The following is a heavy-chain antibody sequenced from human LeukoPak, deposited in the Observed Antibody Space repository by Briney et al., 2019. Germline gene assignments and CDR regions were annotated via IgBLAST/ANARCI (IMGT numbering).Heavy chain of an antibody. J-gene: IGHJ6*02. V-gene: IGHV4-61*02. Sequence: SQTLSLTCTVSGGSISSGSYYWSWIRQPAGTGLEWIGRIYTSGSTNYNPSLKSRVTISVDTSKNQFSLKLSSVTAADTAVYYCAREVEHDFWSGYLNYYYGMDVWGQGTTVTVSS. CDR3: AREVEHDFWSGYLNYYYGMDV. CDR2: IYTSGST. D-gene: IGHD3-3*01. CDR1: GGSISSGSYY.